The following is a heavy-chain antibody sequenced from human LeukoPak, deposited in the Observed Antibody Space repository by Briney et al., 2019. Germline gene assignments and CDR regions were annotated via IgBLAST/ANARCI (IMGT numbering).Heavy chain of an antibody. CDR3: ASGTRNGGNSGSAFDI. Sequence: GASVKVSCKASGYTFTSYDINWVRQATGQGLEWMEWMNPNRGNTGYAQKFQGRVTITRNTSISTAYMELSSLRSEDTAVYYCASGTRNGGNSGSAFDIWGQGTMVTVSS. D-gene: IGHD4-23*01. CDR1: GYTFTSYD. CDR2: MNPNRGNT. V-gene: IGHV1-8*03. J-gene: IGHJ3*02.